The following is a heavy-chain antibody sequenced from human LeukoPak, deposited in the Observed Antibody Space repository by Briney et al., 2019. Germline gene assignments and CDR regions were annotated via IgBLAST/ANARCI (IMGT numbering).Heavy chain of an antibody. J-gene: IGHJ4*02. D-gene: IGHD3-22*01. Sequence: SVKVSCKASGGTFSSYAISWVRQAPGQGLEWMGRIIPIFGIANYAQKFQGRVTITAGKSTSTAYMELSSLRSEDTAVYYCASDGVDYYDSSGSSQFDYWGQGTLVTVSS. CDR2: IIPIFGIA. CDR3: ASDGVDYYDSSGSSQFDY. V-gene: IGHV1-69*04. CDR1: GGTFSSYA.